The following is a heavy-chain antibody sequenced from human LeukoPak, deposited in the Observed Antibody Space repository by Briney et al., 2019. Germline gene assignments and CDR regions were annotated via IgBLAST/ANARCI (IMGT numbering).Heavy chain of an antibody. CDR2: IYTSGST. CDR1: GGSISSYC. V-gene: IGHV4-4*07. D-gene: IGHD1-26*01. J-gene: IGHJ4*02. CDR3: ARENSGSYREFDY. Sequence: KASETLSLTCTVSGGSISSYCWSWIRQPAGKGLEWIGRIYTSGSTNYNASLKSRVSMSVDTSKNQFSLKLSSVTAADTAVFYCARENSGSYREFDYWGQGTLVTVSS.